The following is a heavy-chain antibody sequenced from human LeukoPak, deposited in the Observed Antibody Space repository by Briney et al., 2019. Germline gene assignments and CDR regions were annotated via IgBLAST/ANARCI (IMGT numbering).Heavy chain of an antibody. J-gene: IGHJ6*03. CDR3: ARHGQGENQLIVDYYMDV. Sequence: GESLKISCKASGYSFTSYLIGWVRQMPGKGLEWMGIIYPGDSDTRYSPSFQSHVTISADKSISSAYLQWSNLKASDSAMYYCARHGQGENQLIVDYYMDVWGKGTTVTVSS. D-gene: IGHD3-22*01. CDR1: GYSFTSYL. CDR2: IYPGDSDT. V-gene: IGHV5-51*01.